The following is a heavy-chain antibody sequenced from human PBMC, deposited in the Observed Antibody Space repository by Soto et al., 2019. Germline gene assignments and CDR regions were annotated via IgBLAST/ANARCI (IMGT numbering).Heavy chain of an antibody. CDR1: GGSFSGYC. J-gene: IGHJ5*02. D-gene: IGHD6-13*01. CDR3: ARGRPLSIAAAGDNWFDP. CDR2: INHSGST. Sequence: PSESLSLTCAVYGGSFSGYCWSWIRQPPGKGLEWIGEINHSGSTNYNPSLKSRVTISVDTSKNQFSLKLSSVTAADTAVYYCARGRPLSIAAAGDNWFDPWGQGTLVTVSS. V-gene: IGHV4-34*01.